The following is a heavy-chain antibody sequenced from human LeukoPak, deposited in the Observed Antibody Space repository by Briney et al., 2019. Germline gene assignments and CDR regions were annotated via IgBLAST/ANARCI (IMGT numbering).Heavy chain of an antibody. D-gene: IGHD6-13*01. J-gene: IGHJ4*02. V-gene: IGHV3-23*01. CDR1: GFTFSSYA. Sequence: GGSLILSCAASGFTFSSYAMSWVRQAPGEGLEWVSAISGSGGSTYYADSVKGRFTISRDNSKNTLYLQMNSLRAEDTAVYYCAKDSSRWYYMYDYWGQGTLVTVSS. CDR2: ISGSGGST. CDR3: AKDSSRWYYMYDY.